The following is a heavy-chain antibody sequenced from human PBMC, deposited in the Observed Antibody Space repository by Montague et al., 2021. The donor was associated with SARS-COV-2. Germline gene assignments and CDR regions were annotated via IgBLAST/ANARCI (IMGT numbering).Heavy chain of an antibody. J-gene: IGHJ4*02. CDR1: GFTFSSYA. Sequence: SRRLSCAASGFTFSSYAMSWVRQAPGKGLEWVSVISRSGSSTYYADSVKGRFTISRDNSKNSLYLQMNSLRAEDTAVYYCAKEAHDELWCGYCFDYWGQGTLVTVSS. CDR2: ISRSGSST. D-gene: IGHD5-18*01. CDR3: AKEAHDELWCGYCFDY. V-gene: IGHV3-23*01.